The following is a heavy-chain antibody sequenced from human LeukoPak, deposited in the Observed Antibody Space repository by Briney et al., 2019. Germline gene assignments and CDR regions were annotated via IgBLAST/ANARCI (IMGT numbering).Heavy chain of an antibody. V-gene: IGHV3-30*02. CDR2: IRYDGSNK. J-gene: IGHJ4*02. CDR3: AKDLAYYDSSGYTYFDY. D-gene: IGHD3-22*01. CDR1: GFTFSSYG. Sequence: PGGSLRLSCAASGFTFSSYGMHWVRQAPGKGLEWVAFIRYDGSNKYYADSVKGRFTISRDNSKNTLYLQMNSLRAEDTAVYYGAKDLAYYDSSGYTYFDYWGQGTLVTVSS.